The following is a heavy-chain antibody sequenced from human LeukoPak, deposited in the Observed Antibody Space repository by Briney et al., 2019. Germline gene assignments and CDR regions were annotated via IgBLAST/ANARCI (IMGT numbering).Heavy chain of an antibody. D-gene: IGHD6-13*01. CDR3: ASIAAAGFDY. V-gene: IGHV4-31*03. J-gene: IGHJ4*02. CDR1: GGSIITGASH. Sequence: SETLSLTCTVSGGSIITGASHWTWIRLRPGRGLEWIGYIYYTGITHYNAPLKSRVTMSVDTPKNQFSLKLSSVTAADTAVYYCASIAAAGFDYWGQGTLVTVSS. CDR2: IYYTGIT.